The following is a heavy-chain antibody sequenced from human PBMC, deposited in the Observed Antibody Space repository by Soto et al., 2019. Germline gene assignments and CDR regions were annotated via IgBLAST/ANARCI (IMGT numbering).Heavy chain of an antibody. CDR1: GGSISSSNW. J-gene: IGHJ5*02. D-gene: IGHD3-10*01. Sequence: SETLSLTCAVSGGSISSSNWWSWVRQPPGKGLEWIGEIYHSGSTNYNPSLKGRVTISVDKSKNQFSLKLSSVTAADTAVYYCARDQGRITMVRGVIISSNWFDPWGQGTLVTVSS. CDR3: ARDQGRITMVRGVIISSNWFDP. CDR2: IYHSGST. V-gene: IGHV4-4*02.